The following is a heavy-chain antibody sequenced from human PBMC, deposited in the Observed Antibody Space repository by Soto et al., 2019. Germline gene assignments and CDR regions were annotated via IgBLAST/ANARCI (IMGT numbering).Heavy chain of an antibody. D-gene: IGHD4-17*01. CDR3: AKVPLRPYYFDY. CDR2: IYYSGST. Sequence: PSETLSLTCTVSGGSISSYYWSWIRQPPGKGLEWIGYIYYSGSTNYNPSLKSRVTISVDTSKNQFSLKLSSVTAEDTAIYYCAKVPLRPYYFDYWGLGTLVTVSS. V-gene: IGHV4-59*12. CDR1: GGSISSYY. J-gene: IGHJ4*02.